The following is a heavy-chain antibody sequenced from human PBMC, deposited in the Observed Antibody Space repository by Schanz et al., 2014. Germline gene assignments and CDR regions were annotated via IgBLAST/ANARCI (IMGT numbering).Heavy chain of an antibody. CDR1: GFTFSSYA. V-gene: IGHV3-30-3*01. CDR2: ISNDGSIK. D-gene: IGHD5-12*01. Sequence: QVQLLQFGGGVVQPGRSPRLSCAASGFTFSSYAMHWVRQAPGKGLEWVALISNDGSIKYYADSVEGRFTISRDNSRNTLYLQMNSLRTEDTAVYYCASPSGYSDYGTYFDFWGQGTLVTVSS. CDR3: ASPSGYSDYGTYFDF. J-gene: IGHJ4*02.